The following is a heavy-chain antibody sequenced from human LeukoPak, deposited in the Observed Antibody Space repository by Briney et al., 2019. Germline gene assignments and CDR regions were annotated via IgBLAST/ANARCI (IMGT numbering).Heavy chain of an antibody. CDR2: ISSSSSYI. V-gene: IGHV3-21*01. CDR1: GFTFSSYS. CDR3: ARESQPGYYDSSGYPDY. Sequence: GGSLRLSCAASGFTFSSYSMNWVRQAPGKGLEWVSSISSSSSYIHYADSVKGRFTISRDNAKNSLYLQMNSLRAEDTAVYYCARESQPGYYDSSGYPDYWGQGTLVTVSS. D-gene: IGHD3-22*01. J-gene: IGHJ4*02.